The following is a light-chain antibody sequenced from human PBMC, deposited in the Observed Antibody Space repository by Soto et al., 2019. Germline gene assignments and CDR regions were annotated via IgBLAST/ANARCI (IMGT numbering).Light chain of an antibody. V-gene: IGKV1-39*01. Sequence: DIQMTQSPSSLSASVGDRVTITCRASQSISTYLNWYQQKPGKAPKLLIYAASSLQSGVPSRFTGSGSGTDFTLTISSLQLEDFATYYCQQSYSTPYTFCQGTKLEIK. J-gene: IGKJ2*01. CDR2: AAS. CDR1: QSISTY. CDR3: QQSYSTPYT.